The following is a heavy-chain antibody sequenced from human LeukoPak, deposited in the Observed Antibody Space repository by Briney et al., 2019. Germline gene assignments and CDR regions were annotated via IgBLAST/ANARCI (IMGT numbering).Heavy chain of an antibody. Sequence: PSETLSLTCTVSGGSITSYYWSWIRQPPGKGLEWIGYIYYSGSTTYNPSLKSRVTMSVDTSKNQFSLKLSSVTAADTAMYFCARDDSYAAYNWFDPWGQGTLVPVSS. V-gene: IGHV4-59*01. CDR3: ARDDSYAAYNWFDP. CDR2: IYYSGST. CDR1: GGSITSYY. J-gene: IGHJ5*02. D-gene: IGHD5-18*01.